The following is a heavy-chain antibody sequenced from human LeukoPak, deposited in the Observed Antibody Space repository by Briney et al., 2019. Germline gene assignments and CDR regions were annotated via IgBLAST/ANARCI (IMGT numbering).Heavy chain of an antibody. V-gene: IGHV4-38-2*02. CDR1: GYSISSGYY. CDR3: ASTHYYYYMDV. CDR2: IYHSGST. J-gene: IGHJ6*03. Sequence: SETLSLTCTVSGYSISSGYYWGWIRQPPGKGLEWIGSIYHSGSTNYNPSLKSRVTISVDKSKNQFSLKLSSVTAADTAVYYCASTHYYYYMDVWGKGTTVTVSS.